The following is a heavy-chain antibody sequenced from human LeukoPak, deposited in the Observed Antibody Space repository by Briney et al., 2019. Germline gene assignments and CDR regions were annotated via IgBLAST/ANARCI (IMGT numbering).Heavy chain of an antibody. V-gene: IGHV3-21*01. D-gene: IGHD4-11*01. CDR1: GFTFRIYG. CDR3: VRDYQLQSFDY. J-gene: IGHJ4*02. CDR2: ISSTSRYI. Sequence: PGGSLRLSCAASGFTFRIYGMNWVRQAPGKGLEWVSSISSTSRYISYADSVKGRFTISRDNAKNSLYLQMNSLRAEDTALYYCVRDYQLQSFDYWGRGTLVIVSS.